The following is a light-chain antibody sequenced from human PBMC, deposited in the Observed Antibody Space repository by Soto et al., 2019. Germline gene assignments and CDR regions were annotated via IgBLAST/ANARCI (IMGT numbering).Light chain of an antibody. CDR3: QSYDGSLSAVV. V-gene: IGLV1-40*01. Sequence: QSVLTQPPSVSGASGQRVTISCTGSSSNIGAPFDVHWYQHFPGAVPKLLIYGNNKRPSWVPDRFSGSKSGSSASLAITGLQAEDEADYYCQSYDGSLSAVVFGGGTKVTVL. CDR1: SSNIGAPFD. CDR2: GNN. J-gene: IGLJ2*01.